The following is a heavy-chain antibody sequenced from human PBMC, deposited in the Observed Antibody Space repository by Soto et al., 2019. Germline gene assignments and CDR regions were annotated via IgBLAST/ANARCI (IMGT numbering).Heavy chain of an antibody. J-gene: IGHJ6*02. D-gene: IGHD2-15*01. CDR2: ISYDGSNK. CDR1: GFTFSSYG. CDR3: ARDMGPSGVGVSAPLFYYYYYGMDV. V-gene: IGHV3-33*01. Sequence: QVQLVESGGGVVQPGRSLRLSCAASGFTFSSYGMHWVRQAPGKGLEWVAVISYDGSNKYYADSVKGRFTISRDNSKNTLYLQMNILRAEDTAVYYCARDMGPSGVGVSAPLFYYYYYGMDVWGQGTTVTVSS.